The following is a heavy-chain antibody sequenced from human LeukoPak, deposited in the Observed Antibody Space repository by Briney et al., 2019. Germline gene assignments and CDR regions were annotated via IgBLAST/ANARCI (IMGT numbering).Heavy chain of an antibody. CDR2: INHSGST. CDR1: GGSFSGYY. CDR3: ARQDAFGGVIAIDY. Sequence: NASETLSLTCAVYGGSFSGYYWSWIRQPPGKGLEWIGEINHSGSTNYNPSLKSRVIISVDTSKNQFSLKLSSVTAADTAVYYCARQDAFGGVIAIDYWGQGTLVTVSS. D-gene: IGHD3-16*02. V-gene: IGHV4-34*01. J-gene: IGHJ4*02.